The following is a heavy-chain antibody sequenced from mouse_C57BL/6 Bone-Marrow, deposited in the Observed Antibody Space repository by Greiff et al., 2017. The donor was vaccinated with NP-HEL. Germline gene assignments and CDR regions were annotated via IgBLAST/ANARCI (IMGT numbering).Heavy chain of an antibody. Sequence: VKVVESGAELARPGASVKLSCKASGYTFTSYGISWVKQRTGQGLEWIGEIYPRSGNTYYNEKFKGKATLTADKSSSTAYMELRSLTSEDSAVYFCARSPLIYYYGSSRAWFAYWGQGTLVTVSA. D-gene: IGHD1-1*01. CDR3: ARSPLIYYYGSSRAWFAY. V-gene: IGHV1-81*01. CDR2: IYPRSGNT. J-gene: IGHJ3*01. CDR1: GYTFTSYG.